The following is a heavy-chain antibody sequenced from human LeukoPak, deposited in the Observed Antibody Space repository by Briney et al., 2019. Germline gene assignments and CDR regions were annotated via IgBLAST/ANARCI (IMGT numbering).Heavy chain of an antibody. V-gene: IGHV4-39*07. CDR1: GGSISSSGYY. CDR2: IYHSGST. D-gene: IGHD3-3*01. J-gene: IGHJ5*02. CDR3: ARLGPTIFGVVITYNWFDP. Sequence: SETLSLTCTVSGGSISSSGYYWGWIRQPPGKGLEWIESIYHSGSTYYNPSLKSRVTISVDTSKNQFSLKLSSVTAADTAVYYCARLGPTIFGVVITYNWFDPWAQGTLVTVSS.